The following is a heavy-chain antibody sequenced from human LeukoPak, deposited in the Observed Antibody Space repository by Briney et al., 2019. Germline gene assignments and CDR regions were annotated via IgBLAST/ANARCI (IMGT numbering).Heavy chain of an antibody. CDR1: GYNFTNYW. CDR2: IYPGDSDT. Sequence: GESLKISCKGSGYNFTNYWIGWVRQMPGKGLEWMGIIYPGDSDTRYSPSFQGQVTMSADKSTSTAYLQWSSLRAADTAMCYCVRPTPYDSGSSPLDYWGQGTVVIVSS. CDR3: VRPTPYDSGSSPLDY. J-gene: IGHJ4*02. D-gene: IGHD3-10*01. V-gene: IGHV5-51*01.